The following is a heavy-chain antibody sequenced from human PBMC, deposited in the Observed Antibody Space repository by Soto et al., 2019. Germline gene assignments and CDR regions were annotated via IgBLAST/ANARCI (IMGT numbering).Heavy chain of an antibody. CDR3: AKDSVGGSSFYYFDY. CDR1: GFTFDDYA. Sequence: EVQLVESGGGFVQPGRSLRRSCAASGFTFDDYAMHWVRQAPGKGLEWVSGISWNSGSIGYADSVKGRFTISRDNAKNSLYLQMNSLRAEATALYYCAKDSVGGSSFYYFDYWGQVTLVTVSS. V-gene: IGHV3-9*01. J-gene: IGHJ4*02. D-gene: IGHD6-6*01. CDR2: ISWNSGSI.